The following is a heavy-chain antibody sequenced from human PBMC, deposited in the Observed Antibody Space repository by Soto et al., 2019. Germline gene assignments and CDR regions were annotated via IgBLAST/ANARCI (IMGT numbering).Heavy chain of an antibody. V-gene: IGHV3-30*18. CDR2: ISYDGSNK. CDR1: GFTFSSYG. Sequence: GGSLRLSCAASGFTFSSYGMHWVRQAPGKGLEWVAVISYDGSNKYYADSVKGRFTISRDNSKNTLYLQMNSLRAEDTAVYYCAKRGEGVWGSYRSPDSSHTVWFDPWGQGTLVTVSS. CDR3: AKRGEGVWGSYRSPDSSHTVWFDP. D-gene: IGHD3-16*02. J-gene: IGHJ5*02.